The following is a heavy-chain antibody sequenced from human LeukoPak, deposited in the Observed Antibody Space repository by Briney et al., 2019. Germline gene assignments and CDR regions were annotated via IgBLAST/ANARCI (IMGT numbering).Heavy chain of an antibody. CDR2: IGANSAI. J-gene: IGHJ4*02. V-gene: IGHV3-48*04. Sequence: PGGSLRLSCAASGFTFSTYSMNWVRQAPGKGLEWVSYIGANSAIFHADSVKGRFTISRDNAKNSLYLQMNSLRAEDTAVYYCAPMYYDILTVFDYWGQGTLVTVSS. CDR3: APMYYDILTVFDY. CDR1: GFTFSTYS. D-gene: IGHD3-9*01.